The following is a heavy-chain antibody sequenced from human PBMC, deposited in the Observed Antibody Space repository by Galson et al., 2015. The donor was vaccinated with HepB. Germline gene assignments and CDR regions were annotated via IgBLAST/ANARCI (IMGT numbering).Heavy chain of an antibody. CDR1: GFTFSSYS. D-gene: IGHD3-22*01. Sequence: SLRLSCAASGFTFSSYSMNWVRQAPGKGLEWVSSISSSSSYIYYADSVKGRFTISRDNAKNSLYLQMNSLRAEDTAVYYCARDYVPRYYYDSSTDSGHYYGMDVRGQGTTVTVSS. J-gene: IGHJ6*02. CDR2: ISSSSSYI. V-gene: IGHV3-21*01. CDR3: ARDYVPRYYYDSSTDSGHYYGMDV.